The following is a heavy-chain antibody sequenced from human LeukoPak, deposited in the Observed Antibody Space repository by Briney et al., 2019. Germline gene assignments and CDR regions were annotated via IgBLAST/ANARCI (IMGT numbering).Heavy chain of an antibody. CDR1: GYTFTSYG. Sequence: VASVKVSCKASGYTFTSYGISWVRQAPGQGLEWMGWTSAYNGNTNYAQKLQGRVTMTTDTSTSTAYMELRSLRSDDTAVYYCARGRQQLVQGTYYYYYYMDVWGKGTTVTVSS. CDR3: ARGRQQLVQGTYYYYYYMDV. J-gene: IGHJ6*03. D-gene: IGHD6-13*01. V-gene: IGHV1-18*01. CDR2: TSAYNGNT.